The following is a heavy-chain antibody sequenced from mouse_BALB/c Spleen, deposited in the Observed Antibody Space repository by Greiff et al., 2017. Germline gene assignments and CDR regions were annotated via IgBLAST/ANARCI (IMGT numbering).Heavy chain of an antibody. V-gene: IGHV1-14*01. D-gene: IGHD1-1*02. CDR1: GYTFTSYV. Sequence: VQLKESGPELVKPGASVKMSCKASGYTFTSYVMHWVKQKPGQGLEWIGYINPYNDGTKYNEKFKGKATLTSDKSSSTAYMELSSLTSEDSAVYYCARCVYGPPYAMDYWGQGTSVTVSS. J-gene: IGHJ4*01. CDR2: INPYNDGT. CDR3: ARCVYGPPYAMDY.